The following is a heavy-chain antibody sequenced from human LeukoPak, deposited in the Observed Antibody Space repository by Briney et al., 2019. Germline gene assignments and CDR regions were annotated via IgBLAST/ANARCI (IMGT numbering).Heavy chain of an antibody. V-gene: IGHV4-59*01. J-gene: IGHJ2*01. D-gene: IGHD1-26*01. CDR1: GASINVLY. CDR2: VFHSGDT. CDR3: ARWAQWEPDWYFDV. Sequence: SETLSLTCTVSGASINVLYWSWIRHSPGKGLEWIWSVFHSGDTTYNPSLKSRVTLSLDTSKRQYFLNVTSVTAADTAIYYCARWAQWEPDWYFDVWGRGTLVTVSS.